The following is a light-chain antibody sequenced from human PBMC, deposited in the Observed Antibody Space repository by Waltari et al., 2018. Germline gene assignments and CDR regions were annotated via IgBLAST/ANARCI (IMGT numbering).Light chain of an antibody. CDR3: QQYGSSPPKEK. J-gene: IGKJ2*01. V-gene: IGKV3-20*01. Sequence: FFPHSPGTLSFSPGESAPLSCSASPSVSRNYLGWYQQKPGQATRLLIYGASNRATGVPDRFSGSGAGKAFTLTISRREPEDLAGEEGQQYGSSPPKEKFGQGTKLEI. CDR1: PSVSRNY. CDR2: GAS.